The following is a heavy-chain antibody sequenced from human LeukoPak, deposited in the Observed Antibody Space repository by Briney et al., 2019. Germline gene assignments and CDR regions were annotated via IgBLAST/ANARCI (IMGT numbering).Heavy chain of an antibody. CDR2: ISSSGSTI. CDR3: ARTPAHDLLTPEY. Sequence: GGSLRLSCAASGFTFSSYGINWVRQAPGKGLEWVAYISSSGSTIHYADSVKGRFSISRDNAKNSLYLQMNSLRAEDTAIYYCARTPAHDLLTPEYWGQGTLVTVSS. CDR1: GFTFSSYG. V-gene: IGHV3-48*03. D-gene: IGHD3-9*01. J-gene: IGHJ4*02.